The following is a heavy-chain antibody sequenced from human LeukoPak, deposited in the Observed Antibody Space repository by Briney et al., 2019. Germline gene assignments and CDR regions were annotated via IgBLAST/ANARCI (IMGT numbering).Heavy chain of an antibody. J-gene: IGHJ6*03. CDR2: INHSGST. Sequence: SETPSLTCAVYGGSFSGYYWSWIRQPPGKGLEWIGEINHSGSTNYNPSLKSRVTISVDTSKNQFSLKLSSVTAADTAVYYCARAVLWFGELLSGYYYMDVWGKGTTVTVSS. D-gene: IGHD3-10*01. V-gene: IGHV4-34*01. CDR1: GGSFSGYY. CDR3: ARAVLWFGELLSGYYYMDV.